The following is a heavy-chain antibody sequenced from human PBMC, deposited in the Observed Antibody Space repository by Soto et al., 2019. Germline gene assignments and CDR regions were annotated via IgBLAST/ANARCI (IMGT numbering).Heavy chain of an antibody. J-gene: IGHJ4*02. D-gene: IGHD6-19*01. Sequence: QVQLVQSGAEEKKPGASVKVSCKASGYTFTGYAMHWVRQAPGQRLEWMGWINAGNGNTKYSQKFQGRVTITRDTSASTAYMELSSLRSEDTAVDYCAGAVAVPADFDYWGQGTLVTVSS. CDR3: AGAVAVPADFDY. CDR2: INAGNGNT. V-gene: IGHV1-3*05. CDR1: GYTFTGYA.